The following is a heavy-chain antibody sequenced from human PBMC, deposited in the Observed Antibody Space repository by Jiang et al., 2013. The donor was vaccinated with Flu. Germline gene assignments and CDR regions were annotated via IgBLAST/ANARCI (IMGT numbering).Heavy chain of an antibody. Sequence: SYAMSWVRQASREGAWEWVSAISGSGGSTYYADSVKGRFTISRDNSKNTLYLQMNSLRAEDTAVYYCWGGFGAFDIWGQGTMVTVSS. D-gene: IGHD3-16*01. V-gene: IGHV3-23*01. CDR3: WGGFGAFDI. CDR1: SYA. CDR2: ISGSGGST. J-gene: IGHJ3*02.